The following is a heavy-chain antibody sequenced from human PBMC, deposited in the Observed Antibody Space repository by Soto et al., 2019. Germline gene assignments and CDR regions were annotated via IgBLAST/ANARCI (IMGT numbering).Heavy chain of an antibody. Sequence: SETLSLTCTVSGGSISSYYWSWIRQPPGKGLEWIGYIYYSGSTNYNPSLKSRVTISVDTSKNQFSLKLSSVTAADTAVYYCARERSYFFDYWGQGTLVTVSS. V-gene: IGHV4-59*01. CDR2: IYYSGST. J-gene: IGHJ4*02. D-gene: IGHD1-26*01. CDR1: GGSISSYY. CDR3: ARERSYFFDY.